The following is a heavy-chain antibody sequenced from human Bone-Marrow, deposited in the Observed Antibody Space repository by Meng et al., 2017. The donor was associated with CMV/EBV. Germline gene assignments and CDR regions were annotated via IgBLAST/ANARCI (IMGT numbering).Heavy chain of an antibody. CDR1: GGSISSSSYY. CDR3: ARHPFGEDIEWFDP. D-gene: IGHD2-15*01. CDR2: IYYSGST. Sequence: SETLSLTCTVSGGSISSSSYYWGWIRQPPGKGLEWIGSIYYSGSTYYNPSLKSRVTISVDTSKNQFSLKLSSVTAADTAVYYCARHPFGEDIEWFDPWGQGTLVTVSS. V-gene: IGHV4-39*01. J-gene: IGHJ5*02.